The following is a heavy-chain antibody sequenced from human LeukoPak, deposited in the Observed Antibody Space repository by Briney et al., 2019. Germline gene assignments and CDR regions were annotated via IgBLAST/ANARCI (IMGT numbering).Heavy chain of an antibody. Sequence: ASVKVSCKASGGTFSSYAISWVRQAPGQGLEWMGWISAYNGNTDYAQKLQGRVTMTTDTSTSTAYMELRSLRSDDTAVYYCARDSSSPSLDYWGQGTLVTVSS. CDR2: ISAYNGNT. CDR3: ARDSSSPSLDY. V-gene: IGHV1-18*01. J-gene: IGHJ4*02. D-gene: IGHD6-13*01. CDR1: GGTFSSYA.